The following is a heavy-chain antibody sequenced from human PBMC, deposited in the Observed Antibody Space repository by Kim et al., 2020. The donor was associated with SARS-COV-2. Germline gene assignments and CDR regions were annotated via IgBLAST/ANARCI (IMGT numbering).Heavy chain of an antibody. Sequence: TYYADSVKGRFTISRDNSKNTLYLQMSSLRAEDTAVYYCVKFGASDAFDIWGQGTMVTVSS. J-gene: IGHJ3*02. CDR2: T. CDR3: VKFGASDAFDI. D-gene: IGHD3-16*01. V-gene: IGHV3-64D*09.